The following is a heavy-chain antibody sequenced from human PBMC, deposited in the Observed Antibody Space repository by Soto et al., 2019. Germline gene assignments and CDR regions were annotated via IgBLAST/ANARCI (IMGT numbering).Heavy chain of an antibody. Sequence: SETLSLTCTVSGGSISSGGYYWSWIRQHPGKGLEWIGYIYYSGSTYYNPSLKSRVTISVDTSKNQFSLKLSSVTAADTAVYYCARELGVVPAAIVYSNWFDPWGQGTLVTVSS. V-gene: IGHV4-31*03. CDR3: ARELGVVPAAIVYSNWFDP. CDR2: IYYSGST. D-gene: IGHD2-2*01. J-gene: IGHJ5*02. CDR1: GGSISSGGYY.